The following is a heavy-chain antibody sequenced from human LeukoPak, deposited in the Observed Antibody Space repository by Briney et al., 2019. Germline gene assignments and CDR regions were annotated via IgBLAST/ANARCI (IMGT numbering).Heavy chain of an antibody. V-gene: IGHV3-64*01. Sequence: GGSLRLSCAASGIIFSNYAMHWVRQGPGRGLECISTISSDGGSTYYANSVKGRFTISRDNSKNTLYLQMGSLRAEDMAVYYCARGRQGAKTRYFDLWGRGTRVTVSS. D-gene: IGHD1-26*01. CDR1: GIIFSNYA. CDR3: ARGRQGAKTRYFDL. J-gene: IGHJ2*01. CDR2: ISSDGGST.